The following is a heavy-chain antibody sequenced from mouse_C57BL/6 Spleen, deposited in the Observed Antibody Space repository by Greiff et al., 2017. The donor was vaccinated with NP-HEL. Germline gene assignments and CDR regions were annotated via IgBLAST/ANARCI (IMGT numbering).Heavy chain of an antibody. Sequence: QVQLQQPGAELVRPGSSVKLSCKASGYTFTSYWMHWVKQRPIQGLEWIGNIDPSDSETHYNQKFKDKATLTVDKSSSTAYMQLSSLTSEDSAVYYCESSGGYHWYFDVWGTGTTVTVSS. V-gene: IGHV1-52*01. J-gene: IGHJ1*03. CDR2: IDPSDSET. CDR1: GYTFTSYW. CDR3: ESSGGYHWYFDV. D-gene: IGHD4-1*01.